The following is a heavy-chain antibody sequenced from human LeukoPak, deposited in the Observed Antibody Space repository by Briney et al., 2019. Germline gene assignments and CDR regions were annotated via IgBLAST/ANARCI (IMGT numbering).Heavy chain of an antibody. V-gene: IGHV4-39*07. CDR3: ARGLRGDLDY. Sequence: SSETLSLTCTVSGGSVSSSSYCWGWIRQPPGKGLEWIGSIYYSGSTYYNPSLKSRVTMSLDTSKNQFSLKLSSVTAADTAVYYCARGLRGDLDYWGQGTLVTVSS. CDR1: GGSVSSSSYC. D-gene: IGHD2-21*01. CDR2: IYYSGST. J-gene: IGHJ4*02.